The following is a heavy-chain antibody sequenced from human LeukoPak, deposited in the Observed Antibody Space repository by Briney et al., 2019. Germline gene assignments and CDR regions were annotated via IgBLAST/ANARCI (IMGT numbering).Heavy chain of an antibody. D-gene: IGHD2-21*02. J-gene: IGHJ5*02. CDR2: IYHSGIT. Sequence: SETLSLTCTVSGGSIGSYYWSWIRQPPGKGLEWIGYIYHSGITNYNPSLKSRVTISVDTSKNQFSLKLTSVTAADTAVYYCASNCGGDCQVSPWGQGTLVTVSS. V-gene: IGHV4-59*01. CDR3: ASNCGGDCQVSP. CDR1: GGSIGSYY.